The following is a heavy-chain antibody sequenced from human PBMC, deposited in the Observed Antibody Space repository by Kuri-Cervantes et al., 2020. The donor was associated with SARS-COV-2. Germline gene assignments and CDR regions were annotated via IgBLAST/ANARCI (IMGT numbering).Heavy chain of an antibody. Sequence: SETLSLTCTVSGGSISSGDYYWSWIRQPPGKGLEWIGYIYYSGSTYYNPSLKSRVTISVNTSKNQFSLKLSSVTAADTAVYYCARDQAIVGATGGWFDPWGQGTLVTVSS. J-gene: IGHJ5*02. V-gene: IGHV4-30-4*01. CDR2: IYYSGST. D-gene: IGHD1-26*01. CDR3: ARDQAIVGATGGWFDP. CDR1: GGSISSGDYY.